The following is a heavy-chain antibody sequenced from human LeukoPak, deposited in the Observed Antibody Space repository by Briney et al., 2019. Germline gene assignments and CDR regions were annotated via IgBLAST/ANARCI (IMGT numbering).Heavy chain of an antibody. Sequence: GGSLRLSCAASGFTFSSYEVNWVRQAPGKGLEWVSYISSSSSTIYYADSVRGRFTISRDNARNSLYLQMNSLRAEDTAVYYCARVLSTITAGRATSDYWGQGTLVTVSS. J-gene: IGHJ4*02. CDR2: ISSSSSTI. CDR1: GFTFSSYE. CDR3: ARVLSTITAGRATSDY. D-gene: IGHD4-11*01. V-gene: IGHV3-48*03.